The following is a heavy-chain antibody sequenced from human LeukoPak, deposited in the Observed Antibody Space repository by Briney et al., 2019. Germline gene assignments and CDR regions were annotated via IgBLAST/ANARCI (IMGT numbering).Heavy chain of an antibody. D-gene: IGHD3-22*01. CDR3: AQYYYDSSGYLSRGY. CDR2: IYSGGST. Sequence: GGSLRLSCAASGFTVSSNYMSWVRQAPGKGLEWVSVIYSGGSTYYADSVKGRFTISRDNSKNTLYLQMNSLRAEDTAVYYCAQYYYDSSGYLSRGYWGQGTLVTVSS. V-gene: IGHV3-53*01. J-gene: IGHJ4*02. CDR1: GFTVSSNY.